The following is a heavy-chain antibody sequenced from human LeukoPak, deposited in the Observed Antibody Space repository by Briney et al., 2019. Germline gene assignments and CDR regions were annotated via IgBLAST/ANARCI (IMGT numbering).Heavy chain of an antibody. CDR1: GDSVSSNSAA. CDR2: TYYRSKWYN. J-gene: IGHJ4*02. Sequence: SQTLSLTCAISGDSVSSNSAAWNWIRQSPSRGLEWLGRTYYRSKWYNDYAVSVKSRITINPDTSKNQFSLQLNSVTPEDTAVYYCAREQNVYDSSGYYCLLFDYWGQGTLVTVSS. D-gene: IGHD3-22*01. V-gene: IGHV6-1*01. CDR3: AREQNVYDSSGYYCLLFDY.